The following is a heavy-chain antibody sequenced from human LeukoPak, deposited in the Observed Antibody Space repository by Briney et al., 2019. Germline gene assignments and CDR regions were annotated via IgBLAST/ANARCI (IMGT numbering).Heavy chain of an antibody. CDR2: ISYDGSNK. V-gene: IGHV3-30*03. Sequence: GSSLRLSCAASGFTFSRYGMHWVRQAPGKGLEWVALISYDGSNKYYADSVKGRFTISRDNSKNTVYLQMNSLRAEDTAVYYCARDKSNSWSFDYWGQGTLVTVSS. CDR1: GFTFSRYG. D-gene: IGHD2-2*01. CDR3: ARDKSNSWSFDY. J-gene: IGHJ4*02.